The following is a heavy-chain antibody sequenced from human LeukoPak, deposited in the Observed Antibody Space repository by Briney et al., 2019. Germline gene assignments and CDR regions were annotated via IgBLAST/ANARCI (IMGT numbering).Heavy chain of an antibody. J-gene: IGHJ6*03. Sequence: SETLSLTYAVYGGSFSGYYWSWIRQPPGKGLEWIGEINHSGSTNYNPSLKSRVTISVDTSKNQFSLKLSSVTAADTAVYYCARVDSWYYYYYMDVWGKGTTVTVSS. CDR1: GGSFSGYY. D-gene: IGHD6-6*01. CDR2: INHSGST. CDR3: ARVDSWYYYYYMDV. V-gene: IGHV4-34*01.